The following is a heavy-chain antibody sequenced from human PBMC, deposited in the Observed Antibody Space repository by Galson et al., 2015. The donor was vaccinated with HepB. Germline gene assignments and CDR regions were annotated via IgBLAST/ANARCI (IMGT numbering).Heavy chain of an antibody. CDR3: ARGGLPVVPAATSGFKGMDV. V-gene: IGHV4-4*02. D-gene: IGHD2-2*01. Sequence: LSLTCAVSGVSISSSNWWSWVRQPPGKGLEWMGEIYHNGITNYNPSLKSRVTISVDKSKNQFSLKVRSVTAADTAVYYCARGGLPVVPAATSGFKGMDVWGQGTTVTVSS. CDR1: GVSISSSNW. J-gene: IGHJ6*02. CDR2: IYHNGIT.